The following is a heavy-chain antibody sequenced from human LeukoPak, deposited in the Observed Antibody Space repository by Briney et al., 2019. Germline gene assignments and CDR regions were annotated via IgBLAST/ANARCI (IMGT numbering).Heavy chain of an antibody. Sequence: GGSLRLSCAASGFIFSSYWMHWVRHAPGKGLAWVSRINTDGSSTSYADSVKGRFTISRDTAKNTLYLQMNSLRAEDTAVYYCGRGGVVAAVDYWGQGTLVTVSS. J-gene: IGHJ4*02. CDR3: GRGGVVAAVDY. V-gene: IGHV3-74*01. CDR2: INTDGSST. CDR1: GFIFSSYW. D-gene: IGHD2-15*01.